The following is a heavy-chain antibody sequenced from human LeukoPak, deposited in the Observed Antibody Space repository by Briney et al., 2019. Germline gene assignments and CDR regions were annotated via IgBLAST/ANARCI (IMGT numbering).Heavy chain of an antibody. CDR2: INHSGST. J-gene: IGHJ4*02. CDR1: GGSFRGYY. Sequence: PSETLSLTCAVYGGSFRGYYWSWIRQPPGKGLEWIGEINHSGSTNYNPSLKSRVTISVDTSKNQFSLKLSSVTAADTAVYYCARLVGAATDPFDYWGQGTLVTVSS. CDR3: ARLVGAATDPFDY. D-gene: IGHD1-26*01. V-gene: IGHV4-34*01.